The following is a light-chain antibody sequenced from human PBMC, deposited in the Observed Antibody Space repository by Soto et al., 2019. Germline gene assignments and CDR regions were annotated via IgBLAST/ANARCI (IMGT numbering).Light chain of an antibody. CDR1: QSVRNNY. J-gene: IGKJ1*01. V-gene: IGKV3-20*01. CDR2: GAS. CDR3: QQLGT. Sequence: EIVLTQSPGTLSLSPGERATLSCRASQSVRNNYLAWYQQKPGQAPRLLIYGASSRATGIPDRFSGSGSGTDFTLTIRRLEPEDFAVYYCQQLGTFGQGTKVEIK.